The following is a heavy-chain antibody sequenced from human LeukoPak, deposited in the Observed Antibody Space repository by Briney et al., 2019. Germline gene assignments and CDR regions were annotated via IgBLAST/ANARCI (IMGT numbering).Heavy chain of an antibody. CDR1: GFTVSNNY. CDR3: ARDLGIAAAGTDY. J-gene: IGHJ4*02. CDR2: IYSGGST. Sequence: GGSLRLSCAASGFTVSNNYMTWVRQAPGKGLEWVSLIYSGGSTYYADSVKGRFTISRDNSKNTLYLQMNSLRAEDTAVYYCARDLGIAAAGTDYWGQGTLVTVSS. V-gene: IGHV3-66*01. D-gene: IGHD6-13*01.